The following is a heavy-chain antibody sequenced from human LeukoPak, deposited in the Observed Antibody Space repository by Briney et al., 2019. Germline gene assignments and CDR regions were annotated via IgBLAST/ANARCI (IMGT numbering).Heavy chain of an antibody. Sequence: PGGSLRLSCAASGFTFSSYGMHWVRQAPGKGLEWVAFIRYDGSNKYYADFVKGRFTISRDNSKNTLYVQMNSLRTDDTAVYYCAKDSRGHQVLSPYYYYFMDVWGKGTAVTVSS. V-gene: IGHV3-30*02. CDR1: GFTFSSYG. CDR3: AKDSRGHQVLSPYYYYFMDV. D-gene: IGHD2/OR15-2a*01. J-gene: IGHJ6*03. CDR2: IRYDGSNK.